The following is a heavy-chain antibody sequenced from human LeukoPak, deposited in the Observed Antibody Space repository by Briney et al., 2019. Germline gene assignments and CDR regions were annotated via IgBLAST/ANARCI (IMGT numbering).Heavy chain of an antibody. Sequence: SLRLSCVASGFXFNNYAMSXVXQAPGRGXEGGSSTAGSGISKDYADSVKGRFTISKDKSKNTLDLQMDNLRAEDTGVYFCARLPTFYYDSSGYHYDYWGQGTLVTVSS. CDR3: ARLPTFYYDSSGYHYDY. J-gene: IGHJ4*02. CDR2: TAGSGISK. CDR1: GFXFNNYA. V-gene: IGHV3-23*01. D-gene: IGHD3-22*01.